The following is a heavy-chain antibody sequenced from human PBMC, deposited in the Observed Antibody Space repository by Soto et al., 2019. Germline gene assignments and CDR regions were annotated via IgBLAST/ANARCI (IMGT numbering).Heavy chain of an antibody. D-gene: IGHD2-15*01. J-gene: IGHJ4*02. V-gene: IGHV3-48*01. CDR2: ISSSSSTI. CDR3: ARAGNQGYCSGGSCYALFDY. CDR1: GFTFSSYS. Sequence: GGSLRLSCAASGFTFSSYSMNWVRQAPGKGLEWVSYISSSSSTIYYADSVKGRFTISRDNAKNSLYLQMNSLRAEDTAVYYCARAGNQGYCSGGSCYALFDYWGQGTLVTVSS.